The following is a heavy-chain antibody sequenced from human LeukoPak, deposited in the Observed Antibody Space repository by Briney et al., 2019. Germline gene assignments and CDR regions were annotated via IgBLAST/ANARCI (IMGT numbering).Heavy chain of an antibody. J-gene: IGHJ4*02. V-gene: IGHV5-51*01. Sequence: GESLKISCKGSGYNFTSCWIGWVRQMPGKGLEWTGIIYPSDSDTRYSPSFQGQVTISADKSISTTYLQWNSLKASDTAIYYCARGGLTHRYYDSSPADYWGQGTLVTVSS. CDR1: GYNFTSCW. CDR2: IYPSDSDT. CDR3: ARGGLTHRYYDSSPADY. D-gene: IGHD3-22*01.